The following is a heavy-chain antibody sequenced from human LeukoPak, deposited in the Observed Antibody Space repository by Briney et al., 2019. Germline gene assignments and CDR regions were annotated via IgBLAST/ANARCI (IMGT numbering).Heavy chain of an antibody. V-gene: IGHV3-53*01. CDR3: IVFGDSNH. J-gene: IGHJ5*02. CDR1: GLTGSHNY. Sequence: GGSLRLSCAASGLTGSHNYVSWVRQAPGKGLEWVSAIHTSGDTCYADSVKGRFTISRDTSKNTLYLQINSLRVEDSAVYYCIVFGDSNHWGQGTLVTVSS. CDR2: IHTSGDT. D-gene: IGHD4-17*01.